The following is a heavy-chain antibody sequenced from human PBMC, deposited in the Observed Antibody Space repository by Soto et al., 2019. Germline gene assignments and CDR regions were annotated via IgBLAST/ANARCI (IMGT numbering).Heavy chain of an antibody. CDR1: GGSISSGGYY. V-gene: IGHV4-39*01. CDR3: ARPRQGSLITSCFEY. J-gene: IGHJ4*02. CDR2: IYSSGSR. Sequence: SETLSLTCTVSGGSISSGGYYWSWIRQHPGKGLEWIGYIYSSGSRYYNPSLKSRVTISVDTSKNQLSLQVNSVTAADTAVYYCARPRQGSLITSCFEYWGQGSLVTVSS. D-gene: IGHD3-16*01.